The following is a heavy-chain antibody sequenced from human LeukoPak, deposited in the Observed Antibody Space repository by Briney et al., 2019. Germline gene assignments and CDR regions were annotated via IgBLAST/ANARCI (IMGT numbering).Heavy chain of an antibody. V-gene: IGHV4-39*07. CDR3: ARTVSGWYLLFDY. CDR2: IYYSGST. Sequence: PSETLSLTCTVSGGSISSSSYYWGWIRQPPGKGLEWIGSIYYSGSTYYNPSLKSRVTISVDTSKNQFSLKLSSVTAADTAVYYCARTVSGWYLLFDYWGQGTLVTVSS. J-gene: IGHJ4*02. D-gene: IGHD6-19*01. CDR1: GGSISSSSYY.